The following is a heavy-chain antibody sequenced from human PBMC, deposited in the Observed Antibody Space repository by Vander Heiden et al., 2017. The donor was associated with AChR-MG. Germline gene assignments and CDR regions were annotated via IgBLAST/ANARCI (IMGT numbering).Heavy chain of an antibody. CDR1: GAPCSSFP. Sequence: QGRLVQSGAAVSMSGSSVMASVTSSGAPCSSFPHSWGRQGPGQGLEWGGGVVPILGTANSAKKYQGRVTITSDNSTSKAYMELYSLRSDDTAVDYCAIYYCSSTDCHYYYYGMDVWGQGTTVTVSS. V-gene: IGHV1-69*06. D-gene: IGHD2-2*01. CDR3: AIYYCSSTDCHYYYYGMDV. J-gene: IGHJ6*02. CDR2: VVPILGTA.